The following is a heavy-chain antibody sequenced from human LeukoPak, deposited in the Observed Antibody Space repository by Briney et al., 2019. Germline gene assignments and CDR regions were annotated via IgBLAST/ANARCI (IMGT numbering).Heavy chain of an antibody. V-gene: IGHV1-18*01. D-gene: IGHD3-22*01. CDR2: INVYNGNT. Sequence: GASVKVSCKASGYVLNSYGIGWVRQAPGQGLEWMGWINVYNGNTNYAQKFQGRVTMTTDTSTSTAYMEMRSLRSDDTVMYHCARDVGTYYDSSGYTFEHWGQGTLVTVSS. CDR1: GYVLNSYG. CDR3: ARDVGTYYDSSGYTFEH. J-gene: IGHJ4*02.